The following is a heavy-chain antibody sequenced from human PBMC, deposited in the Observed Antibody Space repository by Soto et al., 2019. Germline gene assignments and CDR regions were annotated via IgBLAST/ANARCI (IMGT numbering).Heavy chain of an antibody. CDR1: GFTFSHSG. CDR2: ISSDGSTI. J-gene: IGHJ4*02. D-gene: IGHD1-1*01. V-gene: IGHV3-30*18. Sequence: QVQLVESGGGVGQPGRSLRLSCRGSGFTFSHSGMHWVRQAPGKGLEWVIFISSDGSTIYYGNSVKGRFTISRDNSRNTVYLQMNSLSPEDTAVYYCAKDTPGTVSRWGQGTLVTVSS. CDR3: AKDTPGTVSR.